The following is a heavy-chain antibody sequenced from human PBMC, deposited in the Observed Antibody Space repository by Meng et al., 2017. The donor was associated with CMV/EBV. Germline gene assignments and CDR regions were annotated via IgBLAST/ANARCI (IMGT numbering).Heavy chain of an antibody. J-gene: IGHJ4*02. CDR1: GFTFSDYY. CDR2: VNSNNDAT. D-gene: IGHD6-19*01. V-gene: IGHV1-2*02. CDR3: VRSSGWSLFDY. Sequence: VQLGQSGAEMKKPGASVKVSCTTSGFTFSDYYIHWVRQAPGQGLEWMGWVNSNNDATNYARKFQGRVSMTRDTSISTAHMELSRLMSDDTAVYYCVRSSGWSLFDYWGQGTLVTVSS.